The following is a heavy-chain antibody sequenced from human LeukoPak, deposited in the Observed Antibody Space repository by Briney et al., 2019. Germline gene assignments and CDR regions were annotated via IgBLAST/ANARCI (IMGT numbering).Heavy chain of an antibody. J-gene: IGHJ4*02. CDR2: IYYSGST. CDR1: GGSISSYY. D-gene: IGHD4-17*01. CDR3: ARDRTTSHFDY. Sequence: SETLSLTCTVSGGSISSYYWSWIRQPPGKGLEWIGYIYYSGSTNYNPSLKSRVTISVDPSKNQFSLKLSSVTAADTAVYYCARDRTTSHFDYWGQGTLVTVSS. V-gene: IGHV4-59*01.